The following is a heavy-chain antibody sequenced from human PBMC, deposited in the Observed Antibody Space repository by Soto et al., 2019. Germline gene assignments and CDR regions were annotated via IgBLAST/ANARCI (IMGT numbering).Heavy chain of an antibody. V-gene: IGHV3-48*01. J-gene: IGHJ3*02. CDR3: VRDDRWAFDI. D-gene: IGHD3-22*01. CDR2: ISVGSGSI. Sequence: EEQLVESGGGLVQPGGSLRVSCAASGFSFRSYAMNWVRQAPGKGLEWVSYISVGSGSIFYADSVKGRFIISRDDAKNSLYLQMNTLRGEDTAVYYCVRDDRWAFDIWGQGTMVTVSS. CDR1: GFSFRSYA.